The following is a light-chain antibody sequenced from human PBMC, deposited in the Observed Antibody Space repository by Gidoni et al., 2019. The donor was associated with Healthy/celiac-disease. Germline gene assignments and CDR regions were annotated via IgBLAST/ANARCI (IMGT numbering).Light chain of an antibody. V-gene: IGLV3-1*01. CDR1: KLGDKY. Sequence: SYELTQPSSVSVSSGQTASITCSGDKLGDKYSSWYQLKQGQSPVLVIYQDNKRPSGIPERFSGSNSGNTATLTISGTQAMDEADYYCQAWDSRTVVFGGGTKLTVL. CDR2: QDN. J-gene: IGLJ2*01. CDR3: QAWDSRTVV.